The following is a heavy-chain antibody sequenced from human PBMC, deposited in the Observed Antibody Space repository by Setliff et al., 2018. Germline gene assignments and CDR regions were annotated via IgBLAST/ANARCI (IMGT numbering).Heavy chain of an antibody. V-gene: IGHV1-2*02. D-gene: IGHD6-25*01. J-gene: IGHJ4*02. Sequence: ASVKVSCKASGYTFAGYYMHWVRQAPGQGLEWMGWINPNSGGANYAQKFQGRVTMTRDTSISTGYMELSRPRSDDTAVYYCARAGLAAAGRKGVFDHWGQGTLVTVSS. CDR3: ARAGLAAAGRKGVFDH. CDR1: GYTFAGYY. CDR2: INPNSGGA.